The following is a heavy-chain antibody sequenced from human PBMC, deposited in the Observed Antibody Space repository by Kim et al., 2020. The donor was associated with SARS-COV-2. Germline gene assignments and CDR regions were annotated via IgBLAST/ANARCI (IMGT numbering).Heavy chain of an antibody. J-gene: IGHJ3*02. D-gene: IGHD2-8*02. CDR2: VYTNGDV. V-gene: IGHV4-4*07. CDR1: GGSISTYY. CDR3: ARSDSGVVYAFHI. Sequence: SETLSLTCTVSGGSISTYYWSWIRQPAGKGLEWIGRVYTNGDVNLNPSLKSRLTMSVDTSKKQFSLRLTSVTAADTAIYYCARSDSGVVYAFHIWGQGT.